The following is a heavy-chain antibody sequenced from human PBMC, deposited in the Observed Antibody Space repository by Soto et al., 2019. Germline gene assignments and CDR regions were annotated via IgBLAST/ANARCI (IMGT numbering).Heavy chain of an antibody. Sequence: SETLSLTCTVSGGSISSYYWSWIRQPPGKGLEWIGYIYYSGSTNYNPSLKSRVTISVDTSKNQFSLKLGSVTAADTAVYYCARVLRIAVAGTVSPQWYYYMDVWGKGTTVTVSS. J-gene: IGHJ6*03. CDR3: ARVLRIAVAGTVSPQWYYYMDV. D-gene: IGHD6-19*01. CDR1: GGSISSYY. CDR2: IYYSGST. V-gene: IGHV4-59*01.